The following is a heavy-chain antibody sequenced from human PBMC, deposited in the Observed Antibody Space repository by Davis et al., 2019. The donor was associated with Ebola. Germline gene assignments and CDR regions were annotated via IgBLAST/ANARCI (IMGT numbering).Heavy chain of an antibody. CDR2: ISYDGSNK. V-gene: IGHV3-30*18. D-gene: IGHD3-3*01. CDR3: AKGSPSREWLYYYYYGMDV. J-gene: IGHJ6*02. CDR1: GFTFSSSV. Sequence: GESLKISCAASGFTFSSSVMHWVRQAPGKGLEWVAVISYDGSNKYYADSMKGRFTISRDNSKNTLYLQMNSLRAEDTAVYYCAKGSPSREWLYYYYYGMDVWGQGTTVTVSS.